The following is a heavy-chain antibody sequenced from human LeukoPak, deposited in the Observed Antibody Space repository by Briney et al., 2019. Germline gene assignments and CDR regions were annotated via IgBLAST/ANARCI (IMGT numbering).Heavy chain of an antibody. V-gene: IGHV3-7*01. J-gene: IGHJ3*02. CDR1: GFTFSSYW. Sequence: GGSLRLSCAASGFTFSSYWMSWVRQAPGKGLEWVANIKQDGSEKYYVDSVKGRFTISRDNAKNSLYLQMNILRAEDTAVYYCARDVLGWELRPRGDAFDIWGQGTMVTVSS. CDR3: ARDVLGWELRPRGDAFDI. D-gene: IGHD1-7*01. CDR2: IKQDGSEK.